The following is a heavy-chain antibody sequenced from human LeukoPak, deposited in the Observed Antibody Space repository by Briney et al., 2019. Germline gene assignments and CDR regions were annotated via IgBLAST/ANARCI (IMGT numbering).Heavy chain of an antibody. CDR1: GYTFTGYY. CDR2: INPNSGGT. Sequence: GASVKVSYKASGYTFTGYYMHWVRQAPGQGLEWMGWINPNSGGTNYAQKFQGRVTMTRDTSISTAYMELSRLRSDDTAVYYCARDLSYCSGGSCYRRNWFDPWGQGTLVTVSS. D-gene: IGHD2-15*01. J-gene: IGHJ5*02. CDR3: ARDLSYCSGGSCYRRNWFDP. V-gene: IGHV1-2*02.